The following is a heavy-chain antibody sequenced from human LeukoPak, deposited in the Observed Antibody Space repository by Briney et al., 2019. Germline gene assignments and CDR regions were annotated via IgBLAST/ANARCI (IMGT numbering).Heavy chain of an antibody. D-gene: IGHD3-10*01. CDR3: ARGGLLWFGELSPLWY. V-gene: IGHV4-34*01. CDR2: INHSGST. CDR1: GGSFSGCY. J-gene: IGHJ4*02. Sequence: SETLSLTCAVYGGSFSGCYWGWIRQPPGKGLEWIGEINHSGSTNYNPSLKSRVTISVDTSKNQFSLKLSSVTAADTAVYYCARGGLLWFGELSPLWYWGQGTLVTVSS.